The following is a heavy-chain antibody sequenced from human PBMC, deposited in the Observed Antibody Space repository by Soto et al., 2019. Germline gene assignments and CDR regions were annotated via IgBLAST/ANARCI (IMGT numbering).Heavy chain of an antibody. V-gene: IGHV4-38-2*01. D-gene: IGHD2-2*01. J-gene: IGHJ4*02. CDR1: GDSISRGFH. CDR2: IYHSGTT. Sequence: SETLSLTCAVSGDSISRGFHWAWIRQPPGKGLEWVASIYHSGTTYYNPSLTSRVTISVHTPKNQFSLKMSSVTAADTAVYYGARGIGYCSSINCYSSRRLRFDSWGQGTLVTVSS. CDR3: ARGIGYCSSINCYSSRRLRFDS.